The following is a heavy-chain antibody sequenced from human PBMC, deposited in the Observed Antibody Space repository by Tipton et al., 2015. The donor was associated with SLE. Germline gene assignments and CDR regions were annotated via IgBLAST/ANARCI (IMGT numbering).Heavy chain of an antibody. CDR1: GGSISSHY. V-gene: IGHV4-59*11. J-gene: IGHJ3*02. CDR3: ARERGVFDSYEAFDI. Sequence: TLSLTCTVSGGSISSHYWSWLRQPPGKGLEWIGYIYYSGRTTYNPSLKSRVTISVDTAKNTFSLKLSSVTAADTAVYYCARERGVFDSYEAFDIWGQGTMVTVSS. CDR2: IYYSGRT. D-gene: IGHD3-22*01.